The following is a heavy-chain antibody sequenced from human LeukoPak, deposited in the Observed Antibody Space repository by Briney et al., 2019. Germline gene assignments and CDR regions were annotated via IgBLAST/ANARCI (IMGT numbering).Heavy chain of an antibody. V-gene: IGHV4-61*02. CDR3: AVERDGYSIDY. J-gene: IGHJ4*02. CDR2: IYTSGST. D-gene: IGHD5-24*01. CDR1: GGSISSGSYY. Sequence: SETLSLTCTVSGGSISSGSYYWSWIRQPAGKGLEWIGRIYTSGSTNYSPSLKSRVTISVDTSKNQFSLKLSSVTAADTAVYYCAVERDGYSIDYWGQGTLVTVSS.